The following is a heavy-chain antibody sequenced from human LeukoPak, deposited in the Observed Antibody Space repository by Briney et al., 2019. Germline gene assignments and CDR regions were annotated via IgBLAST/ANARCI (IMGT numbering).Heavy chain of an antibody. V-gene: IGHV3-21*01. D-gene: IGHD6-13*01. Sequence: PGGSLRLSCAASGFTFSSYEMNWVRQAPGKGLEWVSSISSSSSYIYYADSVKGRFTISRDNAKNSLYLQMNSLGAEDTAVYYCAISRSSWNFDYWGQGTLVTVSS. CDR3: AISRSSWNFDY. J-gene: IGHJ4*02. CDR2: ISSSSSYI. CDR1: GFTFSSYE.